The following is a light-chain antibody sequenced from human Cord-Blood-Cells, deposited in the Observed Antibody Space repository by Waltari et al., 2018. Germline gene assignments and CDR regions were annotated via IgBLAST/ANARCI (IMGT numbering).Light chain of an antibody. Sequence: EIVMTQSPATLSVSPGERATLSCRARQSVSRNLAWYQQKPGQAPRLHIDGASTRATGIPARFSGSGSGTEFTLTISSLQSEDFAVYYCQQYNNWPPFTFGPGTKVDIK. J-gene: IGKJ3*01. CDR2: GAS. CDR3: QQYNNWPPFT. CDR1: QSVSRN. V-gene: IGKV3-15*01.